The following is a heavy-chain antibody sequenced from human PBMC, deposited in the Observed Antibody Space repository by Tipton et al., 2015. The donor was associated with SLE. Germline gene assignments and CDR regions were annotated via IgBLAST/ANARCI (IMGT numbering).Heavy chain of an antibody. J-gene: IGHJ5*02. CDR3: AKDPSIFGLVYA. CDR2: ISSSSSYI. Sequence: SLRLSCAASGFTFSSYSMNWVRQAPGKGLEWVSSISSSSSYIYYADSVKGRFTISRDNSKNTVYLQMNSLRAEDTAVYYCAKDPSIFGLVYAWGQGTLVTVSS. V-gene: IGHV3-21*04. CDR1: GFTFSSYS. D-gene: IGHD3/OR15-3a*01.